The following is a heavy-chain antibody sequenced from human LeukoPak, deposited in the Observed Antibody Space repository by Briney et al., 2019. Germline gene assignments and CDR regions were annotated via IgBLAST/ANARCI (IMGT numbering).Heavy chain of an antibody. CDR2: IYPADSDT. Sequence: GESLKISCEGSGGSFTKFWIGWVRQMPGKGLELMGIIYPADSDTRYSPSFQGQVTISADKSISTAYLQWSSLKTSDTAMYYCARPQSTMVRGVISYYFDYWGQGTLVTVSS. J-gene: IGHJ4*02. CDR3: ARPQSTMVRGVISYYFDY. V-gene: IGHV5-51*01. D-gene: IGHD3-10*01. CDR1: GGSFTKFW.